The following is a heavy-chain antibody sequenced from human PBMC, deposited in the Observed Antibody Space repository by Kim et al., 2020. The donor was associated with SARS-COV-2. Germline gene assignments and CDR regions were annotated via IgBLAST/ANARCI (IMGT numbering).Heavy chain of an antibody. Sequence: SETLSLTCAVYGGSFSGYYWSWIRQPPGKGLEWIGEINHSGSTNYNPSLKSRVTISVDTSKNQFSLKLSSVTAADTAVYYCARVGRGKPFDYWGQGTLVTVSS. CDR3: ARVGRGKPFDY. CDR2: INHSGST. V-gene: IGHV4-34*01. D-gene: IGHD1-26*01. CDR1: GGSFSGYY. J-gene: IGHJ4*02.